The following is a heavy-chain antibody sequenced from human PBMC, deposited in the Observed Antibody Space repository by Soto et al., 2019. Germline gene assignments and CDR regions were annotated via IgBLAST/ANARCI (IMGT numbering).Heavy chain of an antibody. CDR3: ARGGYYDNTWGKLSHYGLAV. D-gene: IGHD3-16*01. J-gene: IGHJ6*02. CDR1: GYTFIRYG. V-gene: IGHV1-18*01. CDR2: ISPYNDYT. Sequence: QVQLVQSAGEVKKPGASVKVSCKASGYTFIRYGITWVRQAPGQGLEWMGWISPYNDYTIYAQKLQGRVTMTTDTSTRTVYLYLRILKSDDTAVYYCARGGYYDNTWGKLSHYGLAVWGQGTSVTVSS.